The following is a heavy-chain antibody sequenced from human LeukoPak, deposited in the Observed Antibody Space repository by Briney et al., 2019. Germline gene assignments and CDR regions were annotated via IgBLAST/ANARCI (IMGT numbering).Heavy chain of an antibody. V-gene: IGHV3-9*01. CDR2: ISWNSGSI. J-gene: IGHJ4*02. Sequence: GGSLRLSCAASGFTFDDYAMHWVRQAPGKGLEWVSGISWNSGSIGYADSVKGRFTISRDNAKTYLYLQMNSLRAEATALYYCAKDKTPYYDSSGYPDYWGQGTLVTVSS. CDR3: AKDKTPYYDSSGYPDY. CDR1: GFTFDDYA. D-gene: IGHD3-22*01.